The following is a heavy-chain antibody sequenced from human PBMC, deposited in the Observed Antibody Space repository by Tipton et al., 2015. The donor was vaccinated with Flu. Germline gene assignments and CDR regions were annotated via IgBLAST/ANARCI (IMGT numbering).Heavy chain of an antibody. J-gene: IGHJ4*02. CDR1: GFTFSSHD. D-gene: IGHD1-26*01. Sequence: SLRLSCVGSGFTFSSHDMHWVRQAPGKGLEWVSGISGSSIYTYYADSVKGRFTISRDNSKDMLYLQMNSLRAEDTAVFYCAKSGGFDSWNQGALVIVSS. V-gene: IGHV3-NL1*01. CDR2: ISGSSIYT. CDR3: AKSGGFDS.